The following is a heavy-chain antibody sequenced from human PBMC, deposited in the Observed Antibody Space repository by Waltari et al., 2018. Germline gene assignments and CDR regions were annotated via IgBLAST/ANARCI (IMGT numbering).Heavy chain of an antibody. Sequence: HVQLPESGPGLVKPSETLSLTCTVSGDLPSDDHWTWLRQAPGKRLEWIAYLRNTGGTKCTPSLESRVTVSAVTSKKQFSLRLTSVTAADTAVYYCARLPTKYYDSIGWGFFDQWGQGILVTVSS. V-gene: IGHV4-59*08. D-gene: IGHD3-22*01. CDR2: LRNTGGT. J-gene: IGHJ4*02. CDR3: ARLPTKYYDSIGWGFFDQ. CDR1: GDLPSDDH.